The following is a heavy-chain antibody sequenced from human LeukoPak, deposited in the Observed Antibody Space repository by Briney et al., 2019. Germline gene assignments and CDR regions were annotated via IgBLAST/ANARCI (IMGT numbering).Heavy chain of an antibody. V-gene: IGHV3-9*01. CDR3: ATVLRFLEWPF. CDR2: ISWNSGSI. Sequence: PGGSLRLSCAASGFTFDDYAMHWVRQAPGKGVEWVSGISWNSGSIGYADSVKGRFTISRDNAKNSLYLQMNSLRAEDTALYYCATVLRFLEWPFWGQGTMVTVSS. CDR1: GFTFDDYA. J-gene: IGHJ3*01. D-gene: IGHD3-3*01.